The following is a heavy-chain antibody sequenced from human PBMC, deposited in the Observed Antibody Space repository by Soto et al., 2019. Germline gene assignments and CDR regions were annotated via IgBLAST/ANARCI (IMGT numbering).Heavy chain of an antibody. CDR3: VRVNFRGTQLWLEAFDY. V-gene: IGHV3-23*01. CDR2: ISGSDGST. CDR1: GFTFNNYV. J-gene: IGHJ4*02. D-gene: IGHD3-10*01. Sequence: EVQLLESGGGLVQPGGPLRLSCAASGFTFNNYVMAWVRQAPGKGLEWVSGISGSDGSTVYADSMKGRFSISRDNSKNTLYLQVHSLRAGDTAVYYCVRVNFRGTQLWLEAFDYWGRGTLVSVSS.